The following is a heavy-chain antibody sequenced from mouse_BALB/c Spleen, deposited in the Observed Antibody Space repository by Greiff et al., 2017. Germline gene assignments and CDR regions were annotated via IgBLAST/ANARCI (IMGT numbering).Heavy chain of an antibody. V-gene: IGHV14-3*02. D-gene: IGHD3-2*01. CDR3: ARDRDHDD. CDR1: GFNIKDTY. Sequence: VQLQQSGAELVKPGASVKLSCTASGFNIKDTYMHWVKQRPEQGLDWIGRIDPANGNTKYDPKFQGKATITADTSSNTAYLQLSSLTSEDTAVYYCARDRDHDDWGQGTAVTVSS. J-gene: IGHJ4*01. CDR2: IDPANGNT.